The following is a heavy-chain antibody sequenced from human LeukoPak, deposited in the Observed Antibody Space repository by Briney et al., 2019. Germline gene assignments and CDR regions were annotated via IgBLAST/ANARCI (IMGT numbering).Heavy chain of an antibody. CDR3: AKVSGGVVIYDAFDI. D-gene: IGHD3-3*01. V-gene: IGHV3-23*01. CDR1: GFTFSSYA. CDR2: ISGSGGST. Sequence: RPGGSLRLSCADSGFTFSSYAMSWVRQAPGKGLDWVSSISGSGGSTYYADSVKGRFTISRDNSKNTLYLQMNSLRAEDTAVYYCAKVSGGVVIYDAFDIWGQGTMVTVSS. J-gene: IGHJ3*02.